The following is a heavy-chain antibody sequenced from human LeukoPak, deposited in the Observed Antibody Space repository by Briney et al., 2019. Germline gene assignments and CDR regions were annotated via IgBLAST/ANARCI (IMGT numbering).Heavy chain of an antibody. CDR3: ATYRQELLPFES. CDR2: IFPSSDEI. CDR1: GFTFSTFA. Sequence: PGGSLRLSCAASGFTFSTFAMIWVRQPPGKGLEWVSSIFPSSDEIHYADSVRGRFTISRDNSKSTLSLQMNSLRAEDTAIYYCATYRQELLPFESWGRGTLVTVSS. D-gene: IGHD5-18*01. V-gene: IGHV3-23*01. J-gene: IGHJ4*02.